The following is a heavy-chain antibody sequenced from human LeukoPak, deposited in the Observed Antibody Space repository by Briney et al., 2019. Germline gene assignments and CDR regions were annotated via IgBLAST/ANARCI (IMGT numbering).Heavy chain of an antibody. CDR1: GGSISSGGYY. J-gene: IGHJ5*02. Sequence: PSQTLSLTCTVSGGSISSGGYYWSWIRQHPGKGLEWIGYIYYSGSTYYNPSLKSRVTISADTSKNQFSLKLSSVTAADAAMYYCARGIGYCSSTSCENWFDPWGQGTLVTVSS. V-gene: IGHV4-31*03. CDR3: ARGIGYCSSTSCENWFDP. D-gene: IGHD2-2*01. CDR2: IYYSGST.